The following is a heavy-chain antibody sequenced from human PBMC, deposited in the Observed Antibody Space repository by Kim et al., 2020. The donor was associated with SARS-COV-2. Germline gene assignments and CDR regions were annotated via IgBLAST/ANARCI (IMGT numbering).Heavy chain of an antibody. CDR1: GYTFTGYY. J-gene: IGHJ4*02. CDR2: INPNSGGT. V-gene: IGHV1-2*02. Sequence: ASVKVSCKASGYTFTGYYMHWVRQAPGQGLEWMGWINPNSGGTNYAQKFQGRVTMTRDTSISTAYMELSRLRSDDTAVYYCARSYLYSGYDLDYWGQGTLVTVSS. D-gene: IGHD5-12*01. CDR3: ARSYLYSGYDLDY.